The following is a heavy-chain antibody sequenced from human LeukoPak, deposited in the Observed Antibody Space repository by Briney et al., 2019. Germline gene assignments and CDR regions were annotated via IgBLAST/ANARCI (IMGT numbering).Heavy chain of an antibody. CDR2: ISYDGSNK. CDR1: GFTFSSYA. CDR3: ARDQPEYCSSTSCYGWFDP. D-gene: IGHD2-2*01. Sequence: GGSLRLSCAASGFTFSSYAMHWVRQAPGKGLEWVAVISYDGSNKYYADSVKGRFTISRDNSKNTLYLQMNSLRAEDTAVYYCARDQPEYCSSTSCYGWFDPWGQGTLVTVSS. V-gene: IGHV3-30-3*01. J-gene: IGHJ5*02.